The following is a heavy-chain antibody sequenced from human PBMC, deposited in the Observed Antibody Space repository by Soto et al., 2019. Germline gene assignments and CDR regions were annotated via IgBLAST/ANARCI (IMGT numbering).Heavy chain of an antibody. Sequence: EVQLVESGGGLVQPGGSLRLSCAASGFTFSNYAMHWVRQAPGKGLEYVSAISNDGGATYYADSVRGRFTISRDNSKNTLFRQMGSLRAEDMAVYHCARADALTSILTKHNFFDHWGQGTLVTVSS. CDR2: ISNDGGAT. D-gene: IGHD3-3*02. CDR3: ARADALTSILTKHNFFDH. J-gene: IGHJ4*02. V-gene: IGHV3-64*07. CDR1: GFTFSNYA.